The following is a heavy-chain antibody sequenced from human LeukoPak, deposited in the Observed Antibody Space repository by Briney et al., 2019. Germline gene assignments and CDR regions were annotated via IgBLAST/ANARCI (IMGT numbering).Heavy chain of an antibody. D-gene: IGHD6-19*01. CDR1: GGTFSSYA. V-gene: IGHV1-69*01. Sequence: SVKVSCKASGGTFSSYAISWVRQAPGQGLEWMGGIIPIFGTANYAQKFQGRVTITADESTSTAYMELSSLRSEDTAVYYCAREPVSGWYTSDYYFDYWGQGTLVTVSS. CDR3: AREPVSGWYTSDYYFDY. CDR2: IIPIFGTA. J-gene: IGHJ4*02.